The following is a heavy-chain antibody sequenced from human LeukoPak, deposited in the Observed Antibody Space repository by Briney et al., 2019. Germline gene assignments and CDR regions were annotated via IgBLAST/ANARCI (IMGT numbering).Heavy chain of an antibody. CDR1: GYTFTGYY. V-gene: IGHV1-2*02. D-gene: IGHD6-19*01. Sequence: ASVKVSRKSSGYTFTGYYMHGVRQAPGQGLAGVGWCNPNSGGTNCAKKFQGRVTMTRDTSIGTAYMELSRLISDDTAVYYCARGASGWYFVDYFDYWGQGTLVTVSS. CDR3: ARGASGWYFVDYFDY. J-gene: IGHJ4*02. CDR2: CNPNSGGT.